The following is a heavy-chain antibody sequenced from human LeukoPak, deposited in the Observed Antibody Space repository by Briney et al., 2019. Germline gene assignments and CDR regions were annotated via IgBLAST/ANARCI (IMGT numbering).Heavy chain of an antibody. CDR1: GFTFSRYW. CDR3: ARDADLGATIIGAFDI. CDR2: INQDGSEK. D-gene: IGHD5-24*01. Sequence: GGSLRLSCAASGFTFSRYWMSWVRQAPGKGLEWVANINQDGSEKYYVDSVKGRFTISRDNAKNSLYLQMNSLRAEETAVYYCARDADLGATIIGAFDIWGQGTMVTVSP. J-gene: IGHJ3*02. V-gene: IGHV3-7*01.